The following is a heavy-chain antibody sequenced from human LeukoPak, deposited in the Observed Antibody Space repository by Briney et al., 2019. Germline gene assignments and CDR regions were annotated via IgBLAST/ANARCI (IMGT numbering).Heavy chain of an antibody. J-gene: IGHJ3*02. Sequence: GASVKVSCKASGYTFTGYYMHWVRQAPGRGLEWMGWINPNSGGTNYAQKFQGRVTMTRDTSISTAYMELSRLRSNDTAVYYCARSSLPLWFGEFDAFDIWGQGTMVTVSS. CDR1: GYTFTGYY. V-gene: IGHV1-2*02. CDR3: ARSSLPLWFGEFDAFDI. CDR2: INPNSGGT. D-gene: IGHD3-10*01.